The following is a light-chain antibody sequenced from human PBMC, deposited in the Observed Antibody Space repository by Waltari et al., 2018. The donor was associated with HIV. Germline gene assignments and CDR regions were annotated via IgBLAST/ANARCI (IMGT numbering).Light chain of an antibody. J-gene: IGLJ3*02. V-gene: IGLV6-57*01. CDR1: RGRIASHY. Sequence: NFMLTQPHSVSEYPGKPVTISCTLSRGRIASHYAQWYPQRPGSSPTTVIYEDNQRPSGVPDRFSGSIDSSSNSASLTISGLKTEDEADYYCQSYEVFGGGTKLTVL. CDR2: EDN. CDR3: QSYEV.